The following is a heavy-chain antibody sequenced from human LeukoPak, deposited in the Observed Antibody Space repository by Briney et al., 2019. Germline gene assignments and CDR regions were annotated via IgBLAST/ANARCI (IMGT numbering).Heavy chain of an antibody. V-gene: IGHV1-2*02. CDR3: ARGRQRYSSGWYDY. CDR2: INPNSGGT. D-gene: IGHD6-19*01. Sequence: ASVKVSCKASGYTFTGYYMHWVRQAPGQGLEWMGWINPNSGGTNYAQKFQGRVTMTRDTPISTAYMELSRLRSDDTAVYYCARGRQRYSSGWYDYWGQGTLVTVSS. CDR1: GYTFTGYY. J-gene: IGHJ4*02.